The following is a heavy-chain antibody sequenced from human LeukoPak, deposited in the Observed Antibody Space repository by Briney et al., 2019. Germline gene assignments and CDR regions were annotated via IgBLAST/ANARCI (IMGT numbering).Heavy chain of an antibody. Sequence: SETLSLTCTVSGGSISSYYWSWIRQPAGKGLEWIGSIYTSGSTNYNPSLKSRVTMSVDTSKNQFSLKLSSVTAADTAVYYCARHDVLAAAASSPYWGQGTMVTVSS. V-gene: IGHV4-4*07. D-gene: IGHD6-13*01. CDR2: IYTSGST. J-gene: IGHJ3*01. CDR3: ARHDVLAAAASSPY. CDR1: GGSISSYY.